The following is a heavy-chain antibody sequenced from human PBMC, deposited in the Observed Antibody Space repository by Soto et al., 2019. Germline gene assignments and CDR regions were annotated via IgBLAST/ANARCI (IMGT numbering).Heavy chain of an antibody. J-gene: IGHJ6*02. Sequence: ASVKVSCKGSGYTITSSGISWVRQAPGQGLEWMGGIIPRSATSNYAQKFQGRVTITADESTNSAYMELSSLRSEDTAVYYCAREGLVLVPTTVNSDYYYYAMGVWAQGTTVTVSS. V-gene: IGHV1-69*13. D-gene: IGHD2-2*01. CDR2: IIPRSATS. CDR3: AREGLVLVPTTVNSDYYYYAMGV. CDR1: GYTITSSG.